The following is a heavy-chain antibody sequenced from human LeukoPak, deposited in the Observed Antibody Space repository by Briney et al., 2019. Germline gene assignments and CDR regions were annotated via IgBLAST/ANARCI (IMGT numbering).Heavy chain of an antibody. CDR3: AKPETYYYDSSGYYYGY. Sequence: TGGSLRLSCATSGFTFSSCVMAWVRQAPGKGLEWVSSISGSGRSPYYTDSVKGRFTISRDNSMNTLSLQMNSLRAEDTAVYYCAKPETYYYDSSGYYYGYWGQGTLVTVSS. D-gene: IGHD3-22*01. J-gene: IGHJ4*02. CDR1: GFTFSSCV. CDR2: ISGSGRSP. V-gene: IGHV3-23*01.